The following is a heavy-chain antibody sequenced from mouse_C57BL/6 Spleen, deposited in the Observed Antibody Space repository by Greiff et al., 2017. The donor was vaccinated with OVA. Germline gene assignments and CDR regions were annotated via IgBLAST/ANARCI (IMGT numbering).Heavy chain of an antibody. Sequence: EVQVVESGGDLVKPGGSLKLSCAASGFTFSSYGMSWVRQTPDKRLEWVATISSGGSYTYYPDSVKGRFTISRDNAKNTLYLQMSSLKSEDTAMYYCASHSKDYARDYWGQGTSVTVSS. D-gene: IGHD2-5*01. J-gene: IGHJ4*01. V-gene: IGHV5-6*01. CDR3: ASHSKDYARDY. CDR2: ISSGGSYT. CDR1: GFTFSSYG.